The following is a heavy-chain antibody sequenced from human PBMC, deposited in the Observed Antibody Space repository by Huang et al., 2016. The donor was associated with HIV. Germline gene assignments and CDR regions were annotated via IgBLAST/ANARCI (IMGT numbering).Heavy chain of an antibody. V-gene: IGHV4-34*01. CDR2: ITHSGST. Sequence: QVQLHQWGAGLLKPSETLSLTCAVYGGSFSGYYWSWIHQPPGKGLEWIGEITHSGSTNYNPARKSRVTISEETSKNQFSLKLSSVTAADTAVYYCARAPHYGSGSYYYWGQGTLVTVSS. J-gene: IGHJ4*02. D-gene: IGHD3-10*01. CDR3: ARAPHYGSGSYYY. CDR1: GGSFSGYY.